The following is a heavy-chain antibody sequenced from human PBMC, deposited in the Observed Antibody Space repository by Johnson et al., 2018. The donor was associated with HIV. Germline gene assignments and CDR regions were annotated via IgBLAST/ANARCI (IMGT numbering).Heavy chain of an antibody. V-gene: IGHV3-15*01. D-gene: IGHD3-10*01. Sequence: VQLVESGGDLVKPGGSLRLSCAASGFTFSNAWMHWVRQAPGKGLEWVGRIKSNRDGGAADYAAPGQDSVSISRDDSKKTLFLEMNSLGTEDTGVYYCTTGRSVVSSGGYSLLCAFDIWGQGTMVTVSS. CDR2: IKSNRDGGAA. J-gene: IGHJ3*02. CDR1: GFTFSNAW. CDR3: TTGRSVVSSGGYSLLCAFDI.